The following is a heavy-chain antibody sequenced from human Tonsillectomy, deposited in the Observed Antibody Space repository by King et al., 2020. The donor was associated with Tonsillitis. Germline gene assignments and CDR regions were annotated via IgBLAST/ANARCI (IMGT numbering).Heavy chain of an antibody. V-gene: IGHV4-59*01. CDR1: GGSISSYY. D-gene: IGHD1-1*01. Sequence: QLQESGPGLVKASETLSLTCTVSGGSISSYYWSWIRQTPGKGLEWIGYIFYDGTPEYSPSLKSRVIISVDTSKKQFSLKLSSVTAADTAVYYCAGYKSAALDIWGQGTMVTVSS. CDR2: IFYDGTP. CDR3: AGYKSAALDI. J-gene: IGHJ3*02.